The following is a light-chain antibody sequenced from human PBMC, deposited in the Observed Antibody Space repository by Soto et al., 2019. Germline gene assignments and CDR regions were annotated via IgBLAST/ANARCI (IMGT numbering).Light chain of an antibody. J-gene: IGKJ2*01. CDR2: KAS. V-gene: IGKV1-5*03. CDR1: QSISNW. CDR3: QQYDTFPYN. Sequence: DIQMTQSPSTLSASVGDRVTITCRASQSISNWLAWYQQKPGKAPKLLIYKASSLETVVPSRFSGSGSGTEFTLTISSLQPDDFASYYCQQYDTFPYNFGQGTKLEIK.